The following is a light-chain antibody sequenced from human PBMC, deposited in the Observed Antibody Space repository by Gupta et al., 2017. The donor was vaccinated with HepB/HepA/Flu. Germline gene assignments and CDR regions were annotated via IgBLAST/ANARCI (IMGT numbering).Light chain of an antibody. CDR1: QTFTTNY. J-gene: IGKJ2*01. V-gene: IGKV3-20*01. Sequence: ASQTFTTNYLDWYQQRSGQPPRLLIHGESIRATGIPDRFSGSGSGRDFTLAISSVEPEDSAVYFCQQFAASPATFGQGTKVQI. CDR2: GES. CDR3: QQFAASPAT.